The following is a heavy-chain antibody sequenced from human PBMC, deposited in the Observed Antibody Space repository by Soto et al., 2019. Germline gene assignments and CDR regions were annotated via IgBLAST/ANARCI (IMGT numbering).Heavy chain of an antibody. CDR2: IIPIFGTA. V-gene: IGHV1-69*13. CDR1: GGTFSSYA. CDR3: ALGGAFGVVIYRFDP. D-gene: IGHD3-3*01. J-gene: IGHJ5*02. Sequence: SVKVSCKASGGTFSSYAISWVRQAPGRGLEWMGGIIPIFGTANYAQKFQGRVTITADESTSTAYMELSSLRSEDTAVYYCALGGAFGVVIYRFDPWGQGTLVTVSS.